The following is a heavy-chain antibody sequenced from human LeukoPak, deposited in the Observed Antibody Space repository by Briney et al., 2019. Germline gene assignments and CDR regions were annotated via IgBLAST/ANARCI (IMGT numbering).Heavy chain of an antibody. CDR2: ISSSSSYI. Sequence: GGSLRLSCAASGFTFSSYSMNWVRQAPGKGLEWVSCISSSSSYIYYADSVKGRFTISRDNAKNSLYLQMNSLRAEDTAVYYCASYQTPMYCSSTSCYGPYSSSDAPVDYWGQGTLVTVSS. CDR1: GFTFSSYS. J-gene: IGHJ4*02. CDR3: ASYQTPMYCSSTSCYGPYSSSDAPVDY. D-gene: IGHD2-2*01. V-gene: IGHV3-21*01.